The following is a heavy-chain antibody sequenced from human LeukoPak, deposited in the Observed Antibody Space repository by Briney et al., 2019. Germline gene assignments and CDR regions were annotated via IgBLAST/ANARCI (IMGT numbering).Heavy chain of an antibody. Sequence: SVKVSCKASGGTFSSYAISWVRQAPGQGLEWMGGIIPIFGTANYAQRFQGRVTITTDESTSTAYMELSSLRSEDTAVYYCARAPYYYDSSGYSQGGYYYYYMDVWGKGTTVTVSS. CDR2: IIPIFGTA. CDR1: GGTFSSYA. D-gene: IGHD3-22*01. J-gene: IGHJ6*03. CDR3: ARAPYYYDSSGYSQGGYYYYYMDV. V-gene: IGHV1-69*05.